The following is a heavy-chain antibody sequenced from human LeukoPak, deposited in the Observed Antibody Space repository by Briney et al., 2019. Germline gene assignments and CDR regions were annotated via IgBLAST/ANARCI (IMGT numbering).Heavy chain of an antibody. D-gene: IGHD3-16*01. V-gene: IGHV3-74*01. CDR1: GFTFGSYW. CDR2: INTDGSST. Sequence: PGGSLRLSCAASGFTFGSYWMHWLRQAPGKGLAWVSRINTDGSSTSYADSVKGRFTISRDNAKNTRYLQMNSLRAEDTAVYYCARDGGANPTDYWGQGTLVTVSS. CDR3: ARDGGANPTDY. J-gene: IGHJ4*02.